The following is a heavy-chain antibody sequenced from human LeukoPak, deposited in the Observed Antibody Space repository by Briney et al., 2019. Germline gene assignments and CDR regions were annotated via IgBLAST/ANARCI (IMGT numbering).Heavy chain of an antibody. CDR3: ARERGWIQLWQTGTHDAFDI. J-gene: IGHJ3*02. V-gene: IGHV3-7*01. CDR1: GFTFSSYW. D-gene: IGHD5-18*01. CDR2: IKQDGFEI. Sequence: GGSLRLSCAASGFTFSSYWMSWVRQAPGKGLEWVANIKQDGFEIYYVDSVKGRFTISRDNAKNSLYLQMNSLRAEDTAVYYCARERGWIQLWQTGTHDAFDIWGQGTMVTVSP.